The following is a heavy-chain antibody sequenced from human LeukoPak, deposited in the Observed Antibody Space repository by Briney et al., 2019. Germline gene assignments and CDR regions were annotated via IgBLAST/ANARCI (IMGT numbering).Heavy chain of an antibody. Sequence: PGGSLRLSCAPSGFTFSSYAMSWVRQAPGKRLEWVSAISGSGGSTYYADSVKGRFTISRDNSKNTLYLQMNSLRAEDTAVYYCAKQSGGQGDQLPLYYYYYYMDVWGKGTTVTVSS. D-gene: IGHD2-2*01. V-gene: IGHV3-23*01. CDR1: GFTFSSYA. CDR2: ISGSGGST. CDR3: AKQSGGQGDQLPLYYYYYYMDV. J-gene: IGHJ6*03.